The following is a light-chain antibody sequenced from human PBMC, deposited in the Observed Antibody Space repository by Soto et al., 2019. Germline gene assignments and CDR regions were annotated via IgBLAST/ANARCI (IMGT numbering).Light chain of an antibody. V-gene: IGKV4-1*01. Sequence: DIVLTQSPDSLAVSLGERATINCKSSQSVLYSSNNKNYLAWYQQKPGQPPRLLIYWASTRESGVPDRFSGSGSGTDFTLTIGSLQAEDVAVYYCQQHYSTPYTFGQGTKLEIK. J-gene: IGKJ2*01. CDR2: WAS. CDR3: QQHYSTPYT. CDR1: QSVLYSSNNKNY.